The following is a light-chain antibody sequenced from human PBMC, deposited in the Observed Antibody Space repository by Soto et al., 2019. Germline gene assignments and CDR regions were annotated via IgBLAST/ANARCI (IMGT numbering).Light chain of an antibody. V-gene: IGKV1-33*01. CDR2: GGS. Sequence: DIQMTQSPSSLSASVGDRVTITCQASQEITNYLNWYQQKPRKAPKLLIYGGSNLETGVPSRFTVSGSGTDFTFTITSLQPEDVATYYCQQFDNLPLSFGGGTKVEIK. CDR3: QQFDNLPLS. J-gene: IGKJ4*01. CDR1: QEITNY.